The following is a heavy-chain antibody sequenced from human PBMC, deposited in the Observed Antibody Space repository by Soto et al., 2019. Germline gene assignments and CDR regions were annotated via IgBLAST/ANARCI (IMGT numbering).Heavy chain of an antibody. J-gene: IGHJ6*02. CDR3: AKELERRYYYYGMDV. Sequence: GGSLRLSCAASGFTFDDYAMHWVRQAPGKGLEWVSGISWNSGSIGYADSVKGRFTISRDNAKNSLYLQMNSLRAEDTALYYCAKELERRYYYYGMDVWGQGTTVTVSS. CDR1: GFTFDDYA. CDR2: ISWNSGSI. D-gene: IGHD1-1*01. V-gene: IGHV3-9*01.